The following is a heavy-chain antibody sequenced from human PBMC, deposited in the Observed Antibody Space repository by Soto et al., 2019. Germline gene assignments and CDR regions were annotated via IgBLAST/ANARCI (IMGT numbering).Heavy chain of an antibody. J-gene: IGHJ4*02. CDR1: GFTVSSNY. Sequence: PGGSLRLSCAASGFTVSSNYMSWVRQAPGKGLEWVSSIGVSGGTTYYADPVKGRFTISRDNSQNTLYLEMNSLRAEDTAVYYCAKDWGTLDYWGQGALVTVSS. V-gene: IGHV3-23*01. CDR2: IGVSGGTT. CDR3: AKDWGTLDY. D-gene: IGHD7-27*01.